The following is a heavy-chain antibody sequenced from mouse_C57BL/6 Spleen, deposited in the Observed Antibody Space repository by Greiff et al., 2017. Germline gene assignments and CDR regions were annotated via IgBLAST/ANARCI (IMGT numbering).Heavy chain of an antibody. CDR3: ARRSSGYFDD. CDR1: GYTFTSYW. Sequence: VQLQQSGAELVKPGASVKLSCKASGYTFTSYWMDWVKQRPGQGLEWIGNIYPSDSETHYNQKFKDKATLTVDKSSSTAYMQLSSLTSEDSAVYYCARRSSGYFDDWGQGTTLTVSS. V-gene: IGHV1-61*01. J-gene: IGHJ2*01. CDR2: IYPSDSET. D-gene: IGHD3-2*02.